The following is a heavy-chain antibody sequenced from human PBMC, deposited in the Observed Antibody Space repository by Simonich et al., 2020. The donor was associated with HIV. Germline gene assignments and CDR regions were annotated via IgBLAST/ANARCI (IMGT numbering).Heavy chain of an antibody. CDR2: INHSGLT. CDR1: GGSFSGYY. D-gene: IGHD3-3*01. CDR3: ARRDRELILYFDY. J-gene: IGHJ4*02. V-gene: IGHV4-34*01. Sequence: QVQLQQWGAGLLKPSETLSLTCAVYGGSFSGYYWSWIRQPPGKGLEWIGEINHSGLTNYKASLNSRATISEDKSKNQFSLKLSSVTAADTAIYYCARRDRELILYFDYWGQGNLVTVSS.